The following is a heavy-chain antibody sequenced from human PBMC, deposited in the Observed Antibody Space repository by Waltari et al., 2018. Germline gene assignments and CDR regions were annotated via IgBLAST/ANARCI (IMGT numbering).Heavy chain of an antibody. CDR3: ASGLKWELLSPDY. V-gene: IGHV3-53*01. CDR1: GFPVSSHY. D-gene: IGHD1-26*01. J-gene: IGHJ4*02. CDR2: IYSGGST. Sequence: EVQLVESGGGLIQPGGSLRLSCAPSGFPVSSHYMRWVRQAPGKGLEWVSVIYSGGSTYYADSVKGRFTISRDNSKNTLYLQMNSLRAEDTAVYYCASGLKWELLSPDYWGQGTLVTVSS.